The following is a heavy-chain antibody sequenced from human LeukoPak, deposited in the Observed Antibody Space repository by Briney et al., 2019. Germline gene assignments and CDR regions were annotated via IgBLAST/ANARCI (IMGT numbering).Heavy chain of an antibody. CDR1: GFTFSSYW. J-gene: IGHJ4*02. CDR2: IKQDGSEK. V-gene: IGHV3-7*01. Sequence: GGSLRLSCAASGFTFSSYWMTWVRQAPGKGLEWVANIKQDGSEKYYVDSVEGRFTISRDSAKNSLYLQMNSLRAEDTAVYYCARDRCTSTSCFFDYWGQGTLVTVSS. D-gene: IGHD2-2*01. CDR3: ARDRCTSTSCFFDY.